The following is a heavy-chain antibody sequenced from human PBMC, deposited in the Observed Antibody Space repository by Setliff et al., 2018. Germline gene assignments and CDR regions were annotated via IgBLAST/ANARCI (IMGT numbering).Heavy chain of an antibody. D-gene: IGHD6-13*01. CDR3: AKDTVNDGIWYFDS. CDR1: GFNFRDYS. Sequence: PGGSLRLSCATSGFNFRDYSMAWVRHVPGKGLEWVAGVIQTGTGLYADSVKGRSLMSRDYSKSTIFLQMNSMRPEATAKYYCAKDTVNDGIWYFDSWGQGIVFTVSS. J-gene: IGHJ4*02. V-gene: IGHV3-23*01. CDR2: VIQTGTG.